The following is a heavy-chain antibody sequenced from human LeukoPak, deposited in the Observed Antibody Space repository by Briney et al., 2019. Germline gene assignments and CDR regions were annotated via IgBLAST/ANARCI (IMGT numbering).Heavy chain of an antibody. CDR2: IYDSGST. V-gene: IGHV4-59*01. CDR3: ARARYSSSPF. D-gene: IGHD6-6*01. Sequence: PSETLSLTSTVSGGSISSYYWSWIRQPPGKGLEWIGYIYDSGSTNYEPSLKSRVTISVDTSKNQFSLKLSSVTAADTALYYCARARYSSSPFWGQGTLVTVSS. J-gene: IGHJ4*02. CDR1: GGSISSYY.